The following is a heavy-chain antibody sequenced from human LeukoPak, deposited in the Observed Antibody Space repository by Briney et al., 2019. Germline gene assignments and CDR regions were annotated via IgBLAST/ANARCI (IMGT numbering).Heavy chain of an antibody. CDR2: ISYDGSNK. CDR1: GFTFDDYA. Sequence: GGSLRLSCAASGFTFDDYAMHWVRQAPGKGLEWVAVISYDGSNKYYADSVKGRFTISRDNSKNTLYLQMNSLRAEDTAVYYCARDTVDIVATSAYFEYWGQGTLVTVSS. CDR3: ARDTVDIVATSAYFEY. D-gene: IGHD5-12*01. V-gene: IGHV3-30*04. J-gene: IGHJ4*02.